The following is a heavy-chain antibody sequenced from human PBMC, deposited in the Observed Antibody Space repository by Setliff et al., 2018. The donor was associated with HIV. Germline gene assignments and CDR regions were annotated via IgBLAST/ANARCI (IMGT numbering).Heavy chain of an antibody. D-gene: IGHD6-13*01. CDR3: ARAMSSSWYIDGFDI. V-gene: IGHV4-31*01. CDR2: IYYSGST. Sequence: SETLSLTCSVSGGSTTSGGYYWSWIRQHPGKGLEYIGYIYYSGSTYYNPSLKSQVTISVDTSKNRLSLKLSSVTAADAAVYYCARAMSSSWYIDGFDIWGQGTVVTVSS. CDR1: GGSTTSGGYY. J-gene: IGHJ3*02.